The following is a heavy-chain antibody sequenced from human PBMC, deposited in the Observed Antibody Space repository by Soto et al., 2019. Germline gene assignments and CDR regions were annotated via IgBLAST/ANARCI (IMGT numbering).Heavy chain of an antibody. D-gene: IGHD3-9*01. J-gene: IGHJ4*02. CDR2: ISGSGGST. Sequence: GGSLRLSCAASGFTFSSYAMSWVRQAPGKGLEWVSAISGSGGSTYYADSVKGRFTISRDNSKNTLYLQMNSLRAEDTAVYYCAKDQRLRYFDWSPGYFDYWGQGTLVTVS. V-gene: IGHV3-23*01. CDR1: GFTFSSYA. CDR3: AKDQRLRYFDWSPGYFDY.